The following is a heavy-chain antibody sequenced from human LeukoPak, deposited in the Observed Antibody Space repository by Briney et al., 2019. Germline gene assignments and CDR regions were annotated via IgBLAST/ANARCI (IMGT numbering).Heavy chain of an antibody. CDR1: GYSFTSYW. D-gene: IGHD3-22*01. CDR3: ARHRGPGDYYYDSSGYYYFDY. V-gene: IGHV5-51*01. CDR2: IYRGDSDT. Sequence: GESLKISCKGSGYSFTSYWIGWVRQMPGKGLEWMGIIYRGDSDTRYSPSFQGQVTISADKSISTAYLQWSSLKASDTAMYYCARHRGPGDYYYDSSGYYYFDYWGQGTLVTVSS. J-gene: IGHJ4*02.